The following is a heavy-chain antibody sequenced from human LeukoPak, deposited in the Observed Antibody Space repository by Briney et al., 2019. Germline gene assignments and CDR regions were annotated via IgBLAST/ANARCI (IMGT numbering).Heavy chain of an antibody. CDR3: ARAVITFGAPVAKGFDC. V-gene: IGHV4-59*01. CDR1: GGSFSTYY. J-gene: IGHJ4*02. CDR2: TYYSGNT. Sequence: AETLSLTCTVSGGSFSTYYWSWIRQPPGKGLEWIGYTYYSGNTDYNPSLKSRVTMFLDTSKTQFSLNLTSVTAADTALYYCARAVITFGAPVAKGFDCWGRGTLVTVSS. D-gene: IGHD3-16*01.